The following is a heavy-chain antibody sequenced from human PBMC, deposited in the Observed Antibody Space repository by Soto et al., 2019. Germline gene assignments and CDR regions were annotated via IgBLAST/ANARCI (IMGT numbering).Heavy chain of an antibody. D-gene: IGHD2-21*02. V-gene: IGHV3-30*03. CDR3: ATAMVTPSGIDY. CDR1: GFPFTSYG. CDR2: ISYDGSNK. J-gene: IGHJ4*02. Sequence: GGSLRLSCAASGFPFTSYGMHWVRQAPGKGLEWVAVISYDGSNKYYADSVKGRFTISRDNSKNTLYLQMNSLRAEDTAVYYCATAMVTPSGIDYWGQGNLVTVS.